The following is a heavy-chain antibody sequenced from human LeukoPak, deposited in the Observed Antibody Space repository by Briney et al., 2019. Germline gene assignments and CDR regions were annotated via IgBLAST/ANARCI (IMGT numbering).Heavy chain of an antibody. CDR1: GGTFSSYA. V-gene: IGHV1-69*04. CDR3: ARVSRGTTAPFDY. Sequence: ASVKVSCKASGGTFSSYAISWVRQAPGQGLEWMGRIIPILGIANYAQKFQGRVTITADKSTSTAYMELSSLRAEDTAVYYCARVSRGTTAPFDYWGQGTLVTVSS. D-gene: IGHD1-26*01. CDR2: IIPILGIA. J-gene: IGHJ4*02.